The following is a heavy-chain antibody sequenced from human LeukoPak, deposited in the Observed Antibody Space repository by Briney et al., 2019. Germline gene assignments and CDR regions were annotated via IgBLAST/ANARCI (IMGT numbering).Heavy chain of an antibody. V-gene: IGHV4-59*01. CDR1: GGSISSYY. J-gene: IGHJ3*02. CDR3: ARDPSGSYYLSGAFDI. Sequence: SETLSLTCTVSGGSISSYYWSWIRQPPGKGLEGIGYIYYSGSTNYNPSLKSRVTISVDTSKNQFFLRLNSVTAADTAVYYCARDPSGSYYLSGAFDIWGQGTMVTVSS. CDR2: IYYSGST. D-gene: IGHD1-26*01.